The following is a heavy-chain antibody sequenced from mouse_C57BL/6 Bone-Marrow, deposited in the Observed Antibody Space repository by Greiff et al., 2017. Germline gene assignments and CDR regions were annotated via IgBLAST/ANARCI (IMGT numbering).Heavy chain of an antibody. CDR3: AREGSFYYDYGYAMDY. CDR1: GYTFTSYW. J-gene: IGHJ4*01. Sequence: VQRVESGAELVKPGASVKLSCKASGYTFTSYWMQWVKQRPGQGLEWIGEIDPSDSYTNYKQKFKGKATLTVDTYSSTAYMQLRSLTSEDSAVYYCAREGSFYYDYGYAMDYWGQGTSVTVSS. V-gene: IGHV1-50*01. CDR2: IDPSDSYT. D-gene: IGHD2-4*01.